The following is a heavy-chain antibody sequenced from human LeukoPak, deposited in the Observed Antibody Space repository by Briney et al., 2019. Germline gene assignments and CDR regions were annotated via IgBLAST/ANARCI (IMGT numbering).Heavy chain of an antibody. D-gene: IGHD3-9*01. CDR1: RYTLTTHG. Sequence: GASVKVSCTVSRYTLTTHGISSVGQAPRPGREGMGWISAYNVKTDYAQKLHGRVTMTTDISTSAAYMELRGLHSADTARYYCARGYYDILTVYYHRFDYWGQGTLVTVSS. V-gene: IGHV1-18*01. J-gene: IGHJ4*02. CDR3: ARGYYDILTVYYHRFDY. CDR2: ISAYNVKT.